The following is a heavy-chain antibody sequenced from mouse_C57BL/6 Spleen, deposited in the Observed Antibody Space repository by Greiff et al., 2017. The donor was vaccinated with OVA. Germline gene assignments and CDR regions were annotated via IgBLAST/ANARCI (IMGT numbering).Heavy chain of an antibody. D-gene: IGHD1-1*01. J-gene: IGHJ2*01. CDR3: ARHSSTDY. V-gene: IGHV5-6*01. CDR1: GFTFSSYG. Sequence: EVHLVESGGDLVKPGGSLKLSCAASGFTFSSYGMSWVRQTPDKRLEWVATISSGGSYTYYPDSVKGRFTISRDNAKNTLYLQMSSLKSEDTAMYYCARHSSTDYWGQGTTLTVSS. CDR2: ISSGGSYT.